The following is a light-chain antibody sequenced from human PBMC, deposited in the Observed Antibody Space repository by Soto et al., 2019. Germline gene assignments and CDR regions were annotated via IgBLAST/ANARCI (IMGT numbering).Light chain of an antibody. J-gene: IGKJ2*01. CDR1: QGVSAY. CDR3: QDNNNSPKT. V-gene: IGKV1-39*01. Sequence: DIQMTQSPSSLSASVGDRVTITCRASQGVSAYLLWYQQRQGTAPKLLIYAASNFLSGVPSRFSGSGSGTIFTLTNRSQPHECFTNYFYQDNNNSPKTFGQGTKLEIK. CDR2: AAS.